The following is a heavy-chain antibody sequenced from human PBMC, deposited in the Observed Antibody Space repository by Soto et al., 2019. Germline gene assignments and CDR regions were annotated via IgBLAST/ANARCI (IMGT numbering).Heavy chain of an antibody. D-gene: IGHD4-17*01. J-gene: IGHJ4*02. CDR2: ISYDGSNK. Sequence: QVQLVESGGGVVQPGRSLRLSCAASGFTFSSYAMHWVRQAPGKGLEWVAVISYDGSNKYYADSVKGRFTISRDNSKNTLYLQMNSLRAEDTAVYYCARDGNYGDYDYFDYWGQGTLVTVSS. V-gene: IGHV3-30-3*01. CDR3: ARDGNYGDYDYFDY. CDR1: GFTFSSYA.